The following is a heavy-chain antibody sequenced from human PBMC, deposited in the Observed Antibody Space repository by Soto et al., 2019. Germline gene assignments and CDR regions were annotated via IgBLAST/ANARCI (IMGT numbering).Heavy chain of an antibody. V-gene: IGHV3-23*01. D-gene: IGHD3-10*01. CDR3: GRTYTGG. CDR2: ISGSEVRT. J-gene: IGHJ4*02. CDR1: GFSLRDHA. Sequence: LQSGGGVVQPGESLRLSCAASGFSLRDHALSWVRQAAGGGLEWVSGISGSEVRTNYADFVRGRFIISKDRAKNTLYLDMSGLRVDDTAVYFCGRTYTGGWGQGTLVTVSS.